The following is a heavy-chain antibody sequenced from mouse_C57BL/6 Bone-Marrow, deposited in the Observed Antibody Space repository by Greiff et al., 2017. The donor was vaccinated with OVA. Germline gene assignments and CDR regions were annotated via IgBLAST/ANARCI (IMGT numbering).Heavy chain of an antibody. CDR2: ISAGGSYT. D-gene: IGHD2-10*01. J-gene: IGHJ1*03. Sequence: EVKLVESGGGLVKPGGSLKLSCAASGFTFSSYAMSWVRQTPEKRLEWVATISAGGSYTYYPDNVKGRFTISRDNAKNNLYLHMSHLKSEDTAMYYCARPYYGNYGYFDVWGTGTTVTVSS. V-gene: IGHV5-4*03. CDR1: GFTFSSYA. CDR3: ARPYYGNYGYFDV.